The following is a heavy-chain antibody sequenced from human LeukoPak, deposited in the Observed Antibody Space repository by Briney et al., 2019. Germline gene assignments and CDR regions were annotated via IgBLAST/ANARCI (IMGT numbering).Heavy chain of an antibody. CDR1: GFTFSSYG. CDR2: ISGSGGST. CDR3: AKDGQHYYDSSGYYYTIYYYYYYMDV. V-gene: IGHV3-23*01. Sequence: GGSLRLSCAASGFTFSSYGMSWVRQAPGKGLEWVSAISGSGGSTYYADSVKGRFTISRDNSKNTLYLQMNSLRAEDTAVYYCAKDGQHYYDSSGYYYTIYYYYYYMDVWGKGTTVTVSS. J-gene: IGHJ6*03. D-gene: IGHD3-22*01.